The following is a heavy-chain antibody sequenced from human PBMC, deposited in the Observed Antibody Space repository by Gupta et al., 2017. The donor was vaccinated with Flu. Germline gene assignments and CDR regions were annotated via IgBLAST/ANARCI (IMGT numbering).Heavy chain of an antibody. Sequence: QITLKESGPTLVKPTQTLTLTCTFSGFSLSTSGVGVGWIRQPPGKALEWLALIYWNDDKRYSPSLKSRLTITKDTSKNQVVLTMTNMDPVDTATYYCARAYYDFWSGHSRLDYWGQGTLVTVSS. CDR3: ARAYYDFWSGHSRLDY. V-gene: IGHV2-5*01. CDR2: IYWNDDK. CDR1: GFSLSTSGVG. J-gene: IGHJ4*02. D-gene: IGHD3-3*01.